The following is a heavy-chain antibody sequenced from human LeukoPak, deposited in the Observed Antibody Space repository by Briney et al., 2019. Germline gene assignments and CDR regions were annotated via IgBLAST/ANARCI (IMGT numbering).Heavy chain of an antibody. Sequence: GGSLRLSCAASGFTFSSYAMSWVRQAPGKGLEWVSAISGSGGSTYYADSVKGRFTISRDNSKNTLYLQMNSLRAEDTAVYYCAKDLQPGIAAAGTLVNYYGMDVWGQGTTVTVS. J-gene: IGHJ6*02. D-gene: IGHD6-13*01. CDR1: GFTFSSYA. V-gene: IGHV3-23*01. CDR3: AKDLQPGIAAAGTLVNYYGMDV. CDR2: ISGSGGST.